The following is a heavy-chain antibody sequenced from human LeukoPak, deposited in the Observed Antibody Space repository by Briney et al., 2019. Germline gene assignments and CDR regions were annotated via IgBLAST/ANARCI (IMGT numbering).Heavy chain of an antibody. CDR2: FYPGDSDT. V-gene: IGHV5-51*01. CDR3: ARHPTPLAYCGGDCYPGFQH. J-gene: IGHJ1*01. CDR1: GYSFTSYW. Sequence: GESLKISCKGSGYSFTSYWIGWVRQMPGKGLEWMGIFYPGDSDTRYSPSFQGQVTISADKSISTAYLQWSSLKASDTAMYYCARHPTPLAYCGGDCYPGFQHWGQGTLVTVSS. D-gene: IGHD2-21*02.